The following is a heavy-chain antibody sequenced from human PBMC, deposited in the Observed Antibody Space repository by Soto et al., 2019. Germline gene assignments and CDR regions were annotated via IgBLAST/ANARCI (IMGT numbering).Heavy chain of an antibody. CDR2: VSSDGSNK. CDR3: AKDRVIQLLPIWPDP. CDR1: GFSFSKYG. D-gene: IGHD2-2*01. J-gene: IGHJ5*02. Sequence: GGSLRLSCAASGFSFSKYGMHWVRQAPGKGLEWVASVSSDGSNKYYADSVKGRFTISRDNSKSTLYLQVDSLRGDDTAVYYCAKDRVIQLLPIWPDPWGQGTLVTV. V-gene: IGHV3-30*18.